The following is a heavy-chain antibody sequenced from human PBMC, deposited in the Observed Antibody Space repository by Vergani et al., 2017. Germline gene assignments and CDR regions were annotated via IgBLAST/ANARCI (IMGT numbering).Heavy chain of an antibody. CDR2: ISSSSSTI. J-gene: IGHJ4*02. CDR3: ARFSITMVRGVIPYFDY. CDR1: GFTFSSYS. Sequence: EVQLVESGGGLVQPGGSLRLSCAASGFTFSSYSMNWVRQAPGKGLEWVSYISSSSSTIYYADSGRGRFTIPRDNAKNSLFLQRNSLRAEDTAVYYCARFSITMVRGVIPYFDYWGQGTLVTVSS. V-gene: IGHV3-48*04. D-gene: IGHD3-10*01.